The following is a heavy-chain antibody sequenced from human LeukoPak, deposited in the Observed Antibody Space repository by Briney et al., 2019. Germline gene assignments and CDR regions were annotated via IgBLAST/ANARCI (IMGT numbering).Heavy chain of an antibody. CDR1: GGSISSYY. CDR2: IYYSGST. V-gene: IGHV4-59*08. J-gene: IGHJ4*02. D-gene: IGHD2-8*02. Sequence: ASETLSLTCTVSGGSISSYYWSWIRQPPGKGLEWIGYIYYSGSTNYNPSLKSRVTISLDTSKNQFSLKLSSVTAADTAVYYCAGHHPRNTVDFWGQGTLVTVSS. CDR3: AGHHPRNTVDF.